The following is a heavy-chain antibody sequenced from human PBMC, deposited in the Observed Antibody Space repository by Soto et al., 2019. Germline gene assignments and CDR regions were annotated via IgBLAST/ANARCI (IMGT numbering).Heavy chain of an antibody. CDR3: AMGGQHDC. V-gene: IGHV3-7*03. CDR2: IKGDGSEK. Sequence: PGGSLRLSCGASGFTFSTYWMSWVRQAPGKGLEWVANIKGDGSEKNYVDSVKGRFTISRDNADNSLSLQMNSLRAEDTAVYYCAMGGQHDCWGQGTLVTVSS. D-gene: IGHD3-16*01. CDR1: GFTFSTYW. J-gene: IGHJ4*02.